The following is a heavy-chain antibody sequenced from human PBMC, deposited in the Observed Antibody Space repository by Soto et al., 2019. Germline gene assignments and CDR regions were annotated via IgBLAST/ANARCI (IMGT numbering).Heavy chain of an antibody. Sequence: EVQLLESGGGWVQPGESLRLSCAASGFTFSSYDMSWVRQAPGKGLEWVSGISGSGGSAYYADSVKGRFTISRDNXXITVYVQMNNLRSEDTAIYYCAKEEDGGTNGYFDIGGQGTLVTVSS. D-gene: IGHD5-18*01. J-gene: IGHJ3*02. CDR3: AKEEDGGTNGYFDI. V-gene: IGHV3-23*01. CDR1: GFTFSSYD. CDR2: ISGSGGSA.